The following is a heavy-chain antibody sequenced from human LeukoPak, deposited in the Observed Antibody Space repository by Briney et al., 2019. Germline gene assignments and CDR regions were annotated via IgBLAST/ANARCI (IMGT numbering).Heavy chain of an antibody. J-gene: IGHJ5*02. D-gene: IGHD3-3*01. V-gene: IGHV1-69*13. CDR3: ARDSWYYDFWSGYLPKNWFDP. Sequence: SVKVSCKASGGTFSSYAISWVRQAPGQGLEWMGGIIPIFGTANYAQKFQGRVTITADESTSTAYMELSSLRSEDTAVYYRARDSWYYDFWSGYLPKNWFDPWGQGTLVTVSS. CDR2: IIPIFGTA. CDR1: GGTFSSYA.